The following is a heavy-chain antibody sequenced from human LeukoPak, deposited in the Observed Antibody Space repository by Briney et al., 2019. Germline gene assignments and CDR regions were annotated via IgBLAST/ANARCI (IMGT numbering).Heavy chain of an antibody. J-gene: IGHJ3*02. V-gene: IGHV3-7*01. CDR2: IKQDGSEK. CDR3: ARVTTRAVLDAFDI. D-gene: IGHD3-22*01. Sequence: GGSLRLSCAASGFTFSSYWMSWVRQAPGKGLEWVANIKQDGSEKYYVDSVKGRFTISRDNAKNSPYLQMNSLRAEDTAVYYCARVTTRAVLDAFDIWGQGTMVTVSS. CDR1: GFTFSSYW.